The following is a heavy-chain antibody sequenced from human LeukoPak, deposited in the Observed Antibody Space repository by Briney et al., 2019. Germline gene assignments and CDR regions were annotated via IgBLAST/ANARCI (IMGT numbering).Heavy chain of an antibody. CDR3: AKQYGGKELDY. D-gene: IGHD4-23*01. CDR2: ISGSGGST. Sequence: GGSLRLSCAASGFTFSNAWMSWVRQAPGKGLEWVSAISGSGGSTYYADSVKGRFTISRDNSKNTLYLQMNSLRAEDTAVYYCAKQYGGKELDYWGQGTLVTVSS. CDR1: GFTFSNAW. V-gene: IGHV3-23*01. J-gene: IGHJ4*02.